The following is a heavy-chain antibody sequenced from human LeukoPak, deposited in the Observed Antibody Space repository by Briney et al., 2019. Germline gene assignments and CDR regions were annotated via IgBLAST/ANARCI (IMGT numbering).Heavy chain of an antibody. Sequence: PSETLSLTCTVSGGSISSGSYYWSWIRQPAGKGLEWIGRIYTSGSTNYNPSLKSRVTISVDTSKNQFSLKLSSVTAADTAVYYCARDTYYYGSGSYRLDYWGQGTLVTVSS. CDR1: GGSISSGSYY. CDR3: ARDTYYYGSGSYRLDY. V-gene: IGHV4-61*02. CDR2: IYTSGST. J-gene: IGHJ4*02. D-gene: IGHD3-10*01.